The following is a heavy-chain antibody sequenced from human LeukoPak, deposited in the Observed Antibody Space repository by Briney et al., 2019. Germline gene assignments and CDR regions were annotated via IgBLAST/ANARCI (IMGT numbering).Heavy chain of an antibody. CDR1: GGSISSSSYY. D-gene: IGHD3-22*01. Sequence: SETLSLTCTVSGGSISSSSYYWGWIRQPPGKGLEWIGSIYYSGSTYYNPSLKSRVTISVDTSKNQFSLKLSSVTAADTAVYYCARGGYYYDSSVDYWGQGTLVTVSS. V-gene: IGHV4-39*01. CDR3: ARGGYYYDSSVDY. J-gene: IGHJ4*02. CDR2: IYYSGST.